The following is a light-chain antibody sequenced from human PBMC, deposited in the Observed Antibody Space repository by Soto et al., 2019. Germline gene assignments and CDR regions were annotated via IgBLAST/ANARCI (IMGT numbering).Light chain of an antibody. CDR3: CSYAGSYTFV. CDR1: SSDIGDYNY. J-gene: IGLJ1*01. CDR2: DVT. Sequence: QSALAQPRSVSGSPGQSVTISCTGTSSDIGDYNYVSWYQQHPGKAPKLMIFDVTKRPSGVPDRFSGSKSGNTASLTISVLQAEDDADYYCCSYAGSYTFVFGTGTKLTVL. V-gene: IGLV2-11*01.